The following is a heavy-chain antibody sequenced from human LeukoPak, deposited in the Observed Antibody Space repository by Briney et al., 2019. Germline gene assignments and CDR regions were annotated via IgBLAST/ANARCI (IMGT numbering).Heavy chain of an antibody. CDR2: IIPIFDTA. CDR3: AKSSGTYYPFDY. V-gene: IGHV1-69*13. CDR1: GGTFSSYA. Sequence: SVKVSCKASGGTFSSYAISWVRQAPGQGLEWMGGIIPIFDTANYAQKFQGRVTITADESTSTAYMELSSLGSEGTAVYYCAKSSGTYYPFDYWGQGTLVTVSS. D-gene: IGHD1-26*01. J-gene: IGHJ4*02.